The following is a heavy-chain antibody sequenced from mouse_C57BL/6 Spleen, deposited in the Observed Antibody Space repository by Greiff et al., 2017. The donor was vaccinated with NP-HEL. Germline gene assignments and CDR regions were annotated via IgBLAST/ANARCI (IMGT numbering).Heavy chain of an antibody. CDR3: ARCELGRDFDY. CDR1: GYTFTSYW. D-gene: IGHD4-1*01. J-gene: IGHJ2*01. CDR2: IDPSDSYT. Sequence: VQLQESGAELVRPGASVKLSCTASGYTFTSYWMHWVKQRPGQGLEWIGEIDPSDSYTNYNQKFKGKSTLTVDKSSSTAYMQLSSLTSEDSAVYYCARCELGRDFDYWGQGTTLTVSS. V-gene: IGHV1-69*01.